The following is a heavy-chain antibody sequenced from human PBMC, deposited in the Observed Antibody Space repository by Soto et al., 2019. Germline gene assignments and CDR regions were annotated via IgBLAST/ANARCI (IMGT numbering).Heavy chain of an antibody. D-gene: IGHD3-3*01. Sequence: SETLSLTCAVYGGSFSGYYWSWIRQPPGKGLEWIGEINHSGSTNYNPSLKSRVTISVDTSKNQFSLKLSSVTAADMAVYYCARYRYDFWSGPSYYYYMDVWGKGTTVTVSS. CDR2: INHSGST. CDR1: GGSFSGYY. V-gene: IGHV4-34*01. J-gene: IGHJ6*03. CDR3: ARYRYDFWSGPSYYYYMDV.